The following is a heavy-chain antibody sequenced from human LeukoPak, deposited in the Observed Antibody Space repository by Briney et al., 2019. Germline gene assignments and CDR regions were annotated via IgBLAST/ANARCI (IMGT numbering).Heavy chain of an antibody. V-gene: IGHV3-23*01. CDR3: AKDSPGDLSDC. D-gene: IGHD7-27*01. J-gene: IGHJ4*02. CDR2: LNGDNT. Sequence: GGSLRLSCAASGFTFSNFAMSWIRQAPGKGLEWVSALNGDNTYYADSVKGRFTVSRDNSKNTLYLQMNSLTAEDTAVYYCAKDSPGDLSDCWGQGTLVTVSS. CDR1: GFTFSNFA.